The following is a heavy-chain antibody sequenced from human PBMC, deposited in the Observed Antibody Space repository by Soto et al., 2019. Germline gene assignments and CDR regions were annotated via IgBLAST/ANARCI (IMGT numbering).Heavy chain of an antibody. CDR3: AKDHRQSYFDY. J-gene: IGHJ4*02. V-gene: IGHV3-30*18. CDR2: ISYDGSNK. CDR1: GFTFSSYG. Sequence: GGSLRLSCAASGFTFSSYGMHWVRQAPGKGLEWVAVISYDGSNKYYADSVKGRFTISRDNSKNTLYLQMNSLRAEDTAVYYCAKDHRQSYFDYWGQGTLVTVSS. D-gene: IGHD4-4*01.